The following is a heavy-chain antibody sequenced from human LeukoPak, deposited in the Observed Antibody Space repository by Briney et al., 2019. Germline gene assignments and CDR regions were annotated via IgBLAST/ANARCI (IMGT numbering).Heavy chain of an antibody. CDR1: GGSISSSTHY. J-gene: IGHJ4*02. CDR2: IYYRGST. V-gene: IGHV4-39*02. D-gene: IGHD1-1*01. CDR3: ARDPYLTGKFDY. Sequence: SETLSLTCTVSGGSISSSTHYWGWIRQPPCKGLEWIGNIYYRGSTYYNPSLKSRVTISVDTSKNRFSLKLSSLTAADTAVYYCARDPYLTGKFDYWGQGTLVTVSS.